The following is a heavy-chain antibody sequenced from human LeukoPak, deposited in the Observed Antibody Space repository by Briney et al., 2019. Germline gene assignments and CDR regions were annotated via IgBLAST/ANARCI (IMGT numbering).Heavy chain of an antibody. D-gene: IGHD5-12*01. CDR3: ARDASGLFDY. V-gene: IGHV4-4*02. CDR1: GFTFSSYAM. CDR2: IYHSGST. Sequence: GSLRLSCAASGFTFSSYAMSWVRQPPGKGLEWIGEIYHSGSTNYNPSLKSRVTISVDKSKNQFSLKLSSVTAADTAVYYCARDASGLFDYWGQGTLVTVSS. J-gene: IGHJ4*02.